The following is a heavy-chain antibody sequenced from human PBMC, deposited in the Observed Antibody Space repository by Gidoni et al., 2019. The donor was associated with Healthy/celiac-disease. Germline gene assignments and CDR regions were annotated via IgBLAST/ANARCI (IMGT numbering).Heavy chain of an antibody. CDR1: GFTLSHSW. Sequence: EVQLVESGGGVVEPAGYRRRTSAASGFTLSHSWMGWVRQAPGKGLEWVGLIKSKTDGGTTHYAAPVTGRFPISSDDSKTTLYPQTISLKPEDTAVYYCTPVGINDAFDIWGQGTMVTVSS. CDR3: TPVGINDAFDI. CDR2: IKSKTDGGTT. V-gene: IGHV3-15*01. J-gene: IGHJ3*02. D-gene: IGHD7-27*01.